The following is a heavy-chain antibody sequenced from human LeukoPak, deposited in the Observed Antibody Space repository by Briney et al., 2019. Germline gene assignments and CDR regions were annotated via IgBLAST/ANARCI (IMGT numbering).Heavy chain of an antibody. Sequence: PGGSLRLSCAASEFTFSSYEMNWVRQAPGKGLEWVSYISSSGSTIYYADSVKGRFTISRDNAKNSLDLQMNSLRDEDTAVYYCARAMRSGYDYWGQGTLVTVSS. CDR3: ARAMRSGYDY. D-gene: IGHD5-12*01. CDR2: ISSSGSTI. J-gene: IGHJ4*02. V-gene: IGHV3-48*03. CDR1: EFTFSSYE.